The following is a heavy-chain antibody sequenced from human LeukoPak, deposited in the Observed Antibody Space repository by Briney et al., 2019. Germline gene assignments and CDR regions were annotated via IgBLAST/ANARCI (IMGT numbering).Heavy chain of an antibody. CDR2: INWNGGST. Sequence: PGGYLRLSCAASGFTFDDYGMSSVRQAPGKGLEWVSGINWNGGSTGYADSVKGRFTISRDNAKNSLYLQMNSLRAEDTALYYCATDQGFYGSGSYSWNAFDIWGQGTMVTVSS. V-gene: IGHV3-20*04. D-gene: IGHD3-10*01. CDR1: GFTFDDYG. J-gene: IGHJ3*02. CDR3: ATDQGFYGSGSYSWNAFDI.